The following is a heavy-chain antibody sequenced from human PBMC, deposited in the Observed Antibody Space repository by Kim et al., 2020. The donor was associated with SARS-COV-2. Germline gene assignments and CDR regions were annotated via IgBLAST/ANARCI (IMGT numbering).Heavy chain of an antibody. CDR3: ARGFCRDGFDV. CDR2: ISSDGSIT. J-gene: IGHJ6*02. V-gene: IGHV3-74*01. CDR1: RFTFNNYW. D-gene: IGHD3-10*01. Sequence: GGSLRLSCAVSRFTFNNYWINWVRHAPGKGLVWVSRISSDGSITNYADSVKGRFTMSRDNAENTLYPQMNSLRAEDTAVYYCARGFCRDGFDVWGQGTTVTVSS.